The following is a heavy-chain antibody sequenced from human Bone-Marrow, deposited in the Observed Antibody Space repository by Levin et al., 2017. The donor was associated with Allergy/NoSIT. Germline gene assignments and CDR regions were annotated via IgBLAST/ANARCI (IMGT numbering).Heavy chain of an antibody. V-gene: IGHV3-30*03. CDR1: GFTFSDYG. D-gene: IGHD2/OR15-2a*01. J-gene: IGHJ5*02. CDR2: ITKDGSKK. CDR3: AREHPEYFFEP. Sequence: GGSLRLSCAVSGFTFSDYGMHWVRQAPGKGLEWVASITKDGSKKYYLDSVKGRSTLSRDSSKNTVSLQMNSLTADDTAVYFCAREHPEYFFEPWGQGTLVIVSS.